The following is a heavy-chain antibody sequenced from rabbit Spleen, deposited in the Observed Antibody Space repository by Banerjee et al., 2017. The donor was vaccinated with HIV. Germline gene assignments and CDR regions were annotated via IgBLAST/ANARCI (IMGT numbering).Heavy chain of an antibody. Sequence: SLEESGGDLVKPGASLTLTCIASGVSFSDDSYMCWVRQAPGKGLEWIACIDAGSSGFTYFASWAKGRFTISKTSSTTVTLQMPSLTAADTATYFCARYNADGRANWAYAGNLWGQGTLVTVS. CDR1: GVSFSDDSY. CDR2: IDAGSSGFT. D-gene: IGHD6-1*01. J-gene: IGHJ4*01. CDR3: ARYNADGRANWAYAGNL. V-gene: IGHV1S40*01.